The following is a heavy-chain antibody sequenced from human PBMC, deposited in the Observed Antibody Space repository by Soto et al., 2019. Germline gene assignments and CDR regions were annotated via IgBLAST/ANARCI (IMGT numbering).Heavy chain of an antibody. CDR1: DGSIGSGGCY. D-gene: IGHD3-16*01. V-gene: IGHV4-31*03. CDR2: IYYSGST. CDR3: ARDQRKYVDGMDV. Sequence: SETLPHTCTVSDGSIGSGGCYRSWIRQHPGKGLEWIGYIYYSGSTYYNPSLKSRVTISVDTSKNQFSLKLSSVTAADTAVYYCARDQRKYVDGMDVWGQGTTVTVSS. J-gene: IGHJ6*01.